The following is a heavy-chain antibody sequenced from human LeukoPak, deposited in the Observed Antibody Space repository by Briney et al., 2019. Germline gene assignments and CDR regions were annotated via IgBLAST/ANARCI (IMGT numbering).Heavy chain of an antibody. J-gene: IGHJ4*02. CDR2: ISSSSSYI. D-gene: IGHD1-26*01. CDR1: GFTFSSYS. V-gene: IGHV3-21*01. CDR3: ARSSIRSGSYRFLYFDY. Sequence: GGSLRLSCAASGFTFSSYSMNWVRQAPGNGLDWVSSISSSSSYIYCADSVKGRFTISRDNAKNSLYLQMNSLRAEDTAVSCCARSSIRSGSYRFLYFDYWGQGTLVTVSS.